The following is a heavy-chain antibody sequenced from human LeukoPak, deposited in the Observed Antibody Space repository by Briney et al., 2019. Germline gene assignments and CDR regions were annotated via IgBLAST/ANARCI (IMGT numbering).Heavy chain of an antibody. J-gene: IGHJ4*02. CDR2: IWYDGSNK. Sequence: GRSLRLSCAASGFTFSSYGMHWVRQAPGKGLEWVAVIWYDGSNKYYADSVKGRFTISGDNSKNTLYLQMNSLRAEDTAVYYCAREDGFGYFDYWGQGTLVTVSS. D-gene: IGHD3-10*01. CDR1: GFTFSSYG. CDR3: AREDGFGYFDY. V-gene: IGHV3-33*01.